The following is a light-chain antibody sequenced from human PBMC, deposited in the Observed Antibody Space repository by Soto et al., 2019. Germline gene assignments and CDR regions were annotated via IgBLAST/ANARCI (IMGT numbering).Light chain of an antibody. J-gene: IGKJ1*01. CDR1: QSVSSSY. CDR3: QQYGNSPWT. Sequence: EIVLTQSPGTLSLSPGERATLSCRASQSVSSSYLAWYQQKPGQAPRLLIYGASSRATGIPDRFSGSWSGTDFTLTISRLEPEDFAVYYCQQYGNSPWTFGQGTKVEIK. V-gene: IGKV3-20*01. CDR2: GAS.